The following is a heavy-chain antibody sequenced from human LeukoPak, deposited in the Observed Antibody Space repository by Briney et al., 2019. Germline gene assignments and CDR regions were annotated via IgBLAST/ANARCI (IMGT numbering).Heavy chain of an antibody. CDR3: ARDGDIRAGPFDY. CDR2: IHYSGST. J-gene: IGHJ4*02. V-gene: IGHV4-59*12. CDR1: GSMYNYY. D-gene: IGHD2-15*01. Sequence: PSETLSLTCTVSGSMYNYYWSWIRQPPGKGLEWIGYIHYSGSTNYNPSLKSRVTMSLDTSKSQVSLKLRSVTAADTAVYYCARDGDIRAGPFDYWGQGTLVTVSS.